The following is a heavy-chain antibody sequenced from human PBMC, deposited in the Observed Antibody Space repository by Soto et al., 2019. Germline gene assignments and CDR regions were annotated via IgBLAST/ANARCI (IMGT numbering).Heavy chain of an antibody. J-gene: IGHJ4*02. Sequence: QVQLVQSGAEVKKPGASVKVSCKASGYTFTSYAMHWVRQAPGQRLEWMGWINAGNGNTQYSQKFQGRVTITRDTSASTAYMDLSSLRSEDTAVYFCASVACSGGNCYSFHVDYWGQGTLVTVSS. CDR2: INAGNGNT. D-gene: IGHD2-15*01. CDR3: ASVACSGGNCYSFHVDY. CDR1: GYTFTSYA. V-gene: IGHV1-3*01.